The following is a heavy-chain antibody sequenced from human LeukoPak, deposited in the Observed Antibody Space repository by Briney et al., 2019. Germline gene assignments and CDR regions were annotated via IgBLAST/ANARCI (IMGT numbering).Heavy chain of an antibody. CDR2: IYSGGST. J-gene: IGHJ4*02. V-gene: IGHV3-66*01. D-gene: IGHD1-1*01. Sequence: PGGSLRLSCSASGFTVSSNYMSWVRQAPGKGLEWVSVIYSGGSTYYADSVKRRFTISRDNSKNTLYLQMNSLRAEDTAVYYCAKNWQLDYWGQGTLVTVSS. CDR1: GFTVSSNY. CDR3: AKNWQLDY.